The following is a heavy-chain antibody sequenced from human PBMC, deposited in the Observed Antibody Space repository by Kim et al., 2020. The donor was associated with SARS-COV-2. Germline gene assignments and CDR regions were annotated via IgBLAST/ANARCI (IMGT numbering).Heavy chain of an antibody. J-gene: IGHJ5*02. CDR2: IYTSGST. V-gene: IGHV4-4*07. D-gene: IGHD6-6*01. CDR1: GGSISSYY. Sequence: SETLSLTCTVSGGSISSYYWSWIRQPAGKGLEWIGRIYTSGSTNYNPSLKSRVTMSVDTSKNQFSLKLSSVTAADTAVYYCARDLSSIAARVSSWFDPWGQGTLVTVSS. CDR3: ARDLSSIAARVSSWFDP.